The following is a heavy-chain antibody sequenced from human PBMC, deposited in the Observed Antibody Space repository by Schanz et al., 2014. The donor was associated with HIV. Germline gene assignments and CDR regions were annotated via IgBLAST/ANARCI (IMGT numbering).Heavy chain of an antibody. V-gene: IGHV3-23*01. D-gene: IGHD2-15*01. J-gene: IGHJ1*01. CDR3: AKVGSWSEYFQH. Sequence: EVQLLESGGGLVQPGGSLRLSCVASGFTFSNYAMSWVRQAPGKGLEWVSGMRGSDDSTFYADSVKGRFTISRDNSKNTLYFQMNSLRAEDTAVYYCAKVGSWSEYFQHWGQGTLVIVSS. CDR1: GFTFSNYA. CDR2: MRGSDDST.